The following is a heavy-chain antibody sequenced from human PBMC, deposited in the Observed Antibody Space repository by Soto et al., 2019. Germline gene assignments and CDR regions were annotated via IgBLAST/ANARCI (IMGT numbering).Heavy chain of an antibody. CDR1: GYTFTGYN. Sequence: QVHLVQSGAEVTQPGASVKVSCTTSGYTFTGYNLHWVRQSPGQGLEWMGWINPKNGGTNRAQKFQGWVTMTRDASSSTVYVELSRLKSNDTAVYYCARSAGGYLDVWGNGTTVTVSS. CDR2: INPKNGGT. CDR3: ARSAGGYLDV. V-gene: IGHV1-2*04. D-gene: IGHD5-18*01. J-gene: IGHJ6*04.